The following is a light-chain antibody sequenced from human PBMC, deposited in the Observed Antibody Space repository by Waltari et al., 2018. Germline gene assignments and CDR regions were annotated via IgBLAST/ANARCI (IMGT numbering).Light chain of an antibody. CDR3: CSFSTTDTVV. CDR2: EVG. CDR1: RSDVGGFEY. J-gene: IGLJ3*02. V-gene: IGLV2-14*03. Sequence: QSALTQPASVSGSPGQTTPIPCPGTRSDVGGFEYVSWYQQHPGQAPKLILYEVGNRPSGVSPRFSGSKSGNTASLTISGLQAEDEAKYFCCSFSTTDTVVFGGGTTVTVL.